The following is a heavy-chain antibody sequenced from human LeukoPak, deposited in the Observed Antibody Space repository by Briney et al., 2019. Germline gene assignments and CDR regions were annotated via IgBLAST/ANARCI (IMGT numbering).Heavy chain of an antibody. CDR2: INPKSGVT. V-gene: IGHV1-2*02. CDR3: ASFDAYYGMDV. CDR1: GYTFTDYN. Sequence: EASVKVSCKASGYTFTDYNMHWVRQAPGQGLEWMGWINPKSGVTNYAQKFQGRVSMTRDTSINTAYMDLSSLRSEDTAVYYCASFDAYYGMDVWGQGTTVTVSS. J-gene: IGHJ6*02.